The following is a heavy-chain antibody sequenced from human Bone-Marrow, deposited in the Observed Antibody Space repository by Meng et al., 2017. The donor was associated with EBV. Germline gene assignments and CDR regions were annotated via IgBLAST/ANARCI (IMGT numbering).Heavy chain of an antibody. D-gene: IGHD3-10*01. CDR2: IHHGGST. J-gene: IGHJ5*02. V-gene: IGHV4-4*02. CDR1: GGPISSDNW. CDR3: SIIIYGSGLNSWFDP. Sequence: QVELQVLGPGLVEFSGTLSLTCGVSGGPISSDNWWTWVRQPPGKGLEWVGEIHHGGSTNYNPSLKSRVTISLDKSKNQFSLRLTSVTAADTAVYYCSIIIYGSGLNSWFDPWGQGTLVTVSS.